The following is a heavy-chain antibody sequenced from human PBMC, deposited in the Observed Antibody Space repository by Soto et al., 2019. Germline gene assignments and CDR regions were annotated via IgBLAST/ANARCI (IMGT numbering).Heavy chain of an antibody. CDR1: GGSISSWY. CDR3: ARRYGSSFDY. CDR2: IYYSGST. D-gene: IGHD5-12*01. V-gene: IGHV4-59*08. Sequence: QVQLQESGPGLVKPSETLSLTCTVSGGSISSWYWSWIRQPPGKGLEWMGYIYYSGSTNYNPSLKSRVTISVDTSKNQFSLKLSSVTAADTAVYYFARRYGSSFDYWGQGTLVTVSS. J-gene: IGHJ4*02.